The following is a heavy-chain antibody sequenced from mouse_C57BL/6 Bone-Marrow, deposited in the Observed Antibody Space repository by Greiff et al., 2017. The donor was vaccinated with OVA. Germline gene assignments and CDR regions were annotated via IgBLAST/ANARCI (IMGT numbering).Heavy chain of an antibody. CDR1: GYTFTSYW. V-gene: IGHV1-52*01. CDR3: ARCGYLFDG. CDR2: IDPSDSDT. J-gene: IGHJ2*01. D-gene: IGHD2-2*01. Sequence: QVQLQQPGAELVRPGSSVKLSCKASGYTFTSYWMHWVKQRPIQGLEWIGNIDPSDSDTHYNQKFKDKATLTVDKSSSTAYMQLSSLTSGDSAVYYCARCGYLFDGWGKGTTLTVSS.